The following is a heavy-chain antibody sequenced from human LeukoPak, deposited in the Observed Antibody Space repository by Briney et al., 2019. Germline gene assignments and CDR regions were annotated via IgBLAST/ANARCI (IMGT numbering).Heavy chain of an antibody. V-gene: IGHV1-69*04. CDR3: ARDYPMFGVVTYDS. CDR2: IIPILGIA. CDR1: GGTFSSYA. J-gene: IGHJ4*02. D-gene: IGHD3-3*01. Sequence: SVKVSCKASGGTFSSYAISWVRQAPGQGLEWMGRIIPILGIANYAQKFQGRVTMTRDTSISTVYMQLTSLTSEDTAIYFCARDYPMFGVVTYDSWGQGTLVTVSS.